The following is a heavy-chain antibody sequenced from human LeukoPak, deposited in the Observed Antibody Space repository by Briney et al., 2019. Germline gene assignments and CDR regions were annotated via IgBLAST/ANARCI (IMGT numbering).Heavy chain of an antibody. J-gene: IGHJ4*02. V-gene: IGHV4-61*01. CDR3: ATRKLGNDY. Sequence: SETLSLTCTVSGGSISSGSYCWSWIRQSPGKGLEWIGYIYYTGSTSYNPSLKSRVTISADTSKNQFSLKLSSVTAADTAMYYCATRKLGNDYWGQGTLVTVSS. CDR1: GGSISSGSYC. CDR2: IYYTGST. D-gene: IGHD7-27*01.